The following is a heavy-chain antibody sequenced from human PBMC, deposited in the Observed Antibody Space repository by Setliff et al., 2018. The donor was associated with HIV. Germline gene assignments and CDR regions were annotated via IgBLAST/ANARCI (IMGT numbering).Heavy chain of an antibody. D-gene: IGHD1-26*01. CDR2: INLNTGAT. V-gene: IGHV1-2*02. CDR3: VRSPGSFISTDSAEAGDY. Sequence: ASVKVSCKTSEYDINDQYINWVRQAPGQGLEWMGWINLNTGATKYAQKLQVRVTLTRDTSMTTAYMELRSLRSDDTAVYYCVRSPGSFISTDSAEAGDYWGQGTLVTVSS. CDR1: EYDINDQY. J-gene: IGHJ4*02.